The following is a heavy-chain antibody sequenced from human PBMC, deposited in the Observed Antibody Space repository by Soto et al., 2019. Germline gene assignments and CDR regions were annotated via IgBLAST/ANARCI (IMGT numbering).Heavy chain of an antibody. V-gene: IGHV1-2*04. D-gene: IGHD4-17*01. Sequence: ASVKVSCKASGYTFSDYYMHWVRQAPGQGLEWMGWINPKSGDTSYAQKFQGWVTMTRDTSISTGYMELSRLRSDDAAVYYCARVKDADYRNWFDPWGQGTLVTVSS. CDR3: ARVKDADYRNWFDP. CDR2: INPKSGDT. CDR1: GYTFSDYY. J-gene: IGHJ5*02.